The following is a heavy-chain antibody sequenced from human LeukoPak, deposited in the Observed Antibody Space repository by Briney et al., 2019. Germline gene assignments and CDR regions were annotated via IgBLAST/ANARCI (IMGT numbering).Heavy chain of an antibody. CDR3: AKGRGRYGSGSYLTYYYYYMDV. Sequence: TGGSLRLSCAASGFTFSSYDMSWVRQTPGKGLEWVSAISGSGGSTYYADSVKGRFTISRDNSKNTLYLQMNSLRAEDTAVYYCAKGRGRYGSGSYLTYYYYYMDVWGKGTTVTVSS. J-gene: IGHJ6*03. CDR1: GFTFSSYD. V-gene: IGHV3-23*01. D-gene: IGHD3-10*01. CDR2: ISGSGGST.